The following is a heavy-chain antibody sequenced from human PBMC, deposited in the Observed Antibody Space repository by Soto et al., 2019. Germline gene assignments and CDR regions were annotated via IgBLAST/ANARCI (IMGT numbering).Heavy chain of an antibody. CDR1: GGTFSSYA. CDR2: IIPIFGTA. Sequence: SVKVSCKASGGTFSSYAISWVRQAPGQGLEWMGGIIPIFGTANYAQKFQGKVTITADESTSTAYMELSSLRSEDTAVYYCARDGVVTTGSYFDYWGQGTLVTVSS. D-gene: IGHD4-17*01. V-gene: IGHV1-69*13. CDR3: ARDGVVTTGSYFDY. J-gene: IGHJ4*02.